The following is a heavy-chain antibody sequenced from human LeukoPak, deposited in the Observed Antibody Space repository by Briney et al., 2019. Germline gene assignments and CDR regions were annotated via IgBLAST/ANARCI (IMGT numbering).Heavy chain of an antibody. CDR3: ARDAGNLNYYDFWSGYYYYFDY. CDR1: GFTFSSYS. V-gene: IGHV3-48*02. Sequence: GGSLRLSCAASGFTFSSYSMNWVRQAPGKGLEWVSYISSSSSTIHYADSVKGRFTISRDNAKNSLYLQMNSLRDEDTAVYYCARDAGNLNYYDFWSGYYYYFDYWGQGTLVTVSS. D-gene: IGHD3-3*01. CDR2: ISSSSSTI. J-gene: IGHJ4*02.